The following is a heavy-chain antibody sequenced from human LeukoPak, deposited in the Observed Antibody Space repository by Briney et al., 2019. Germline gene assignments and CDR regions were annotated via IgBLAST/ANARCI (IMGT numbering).Heavy chain of an antibody. CDR3: AKGLGAVAGEAFDI. CDR2: ISRTEGSE. J-gene: IGHJ3*02. V-gene: IGHV3-23*01. Sequence: GGSLRLSCAASGFTFSSYAMSWVRQAPGKGLEWVSLISRTEGSEYLPHSVKGRFTISRDNSKKTMYLQMNSLRAEDKAVYCCAKGLGAVAGEAFDIWGQGTTVTVSS. D-gene: IGHD6-19*01. CDR1: GFTFSSYA.